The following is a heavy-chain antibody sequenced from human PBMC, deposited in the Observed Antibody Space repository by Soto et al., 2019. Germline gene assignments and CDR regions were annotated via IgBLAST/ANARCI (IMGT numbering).Heavy chain of an antibody. Sequence: PVGSLRLSCAASGFTFSSYGMHWVRQAPGKGLEWVAVISYDGSNKYYADSVKGRFTISRDNSKNTLYLQMNSLRAEDTAVYYCAKVPPRGGYSSGWYLWGQGTLVTVSS. D-gene: IGHD6-19*01. CDR2: ISYDGSNK. CDR3: AKVPPRGGYSSGWYL. J-gene: IGHJ4*02. V-gene: IGHV3-30*18. CDR1: GFTFSSYG.